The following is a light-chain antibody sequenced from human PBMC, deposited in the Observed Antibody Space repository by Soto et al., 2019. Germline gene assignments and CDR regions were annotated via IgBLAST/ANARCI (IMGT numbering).Light chain of an antibody. CDR3: QQRSTWPYT. Sequence: EIVLTQSPATLSLSPGERASLSCGASQSVSSNLAWYQQKPGQAPRLLISDASNRATGIPARFTGSGSGTDFTLTISSLEPEDFAVYYCQQRSTWPYTFGQGTKLEIK. CDR1: QSVSSN. J-gene: IGKJ2*01. CDR2: DAS. V-gene: IGKV3-11*01.